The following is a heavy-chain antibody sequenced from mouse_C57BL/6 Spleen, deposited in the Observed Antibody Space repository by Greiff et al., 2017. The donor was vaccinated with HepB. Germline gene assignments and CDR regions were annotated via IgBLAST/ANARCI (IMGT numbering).Heavy chain of an antibody. CDR1: GYAFSSYW. J-gene: IGHJ4*01. CDR2: IYPGDGDT. V-gene: IGHV1-80*01. CDR3: ARYLYYGSPVYYAMDY. D-gene: IGHD1-1*01. Sequence: QVQLQQSGAELVKPGASVKISCKASGYAFSSYWMNWVKQRPGKGLEWIGQIYPGDGDTNYNGKFKGKATLTADKSSSTAYMQLSSLTSEDSAVYFCARYLYYGSPVYYAMDYWGQGTSVTVSS.